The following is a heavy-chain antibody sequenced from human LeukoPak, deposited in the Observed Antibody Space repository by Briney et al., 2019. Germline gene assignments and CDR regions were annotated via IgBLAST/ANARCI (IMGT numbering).Heavy chain of an antibody. D-gene: IGHD6-13*01. V-gene: IGHV4-59*01. Sequence: SETLSLTCTVSGGSISSYYWSWIRQPPGKGLEWIGYIYYSGSTNYNPSLKSRVTVSVDTSKNQFSLKLSSVTAADTAVYYCARVGSHYYYYMDVWGKGTTVTVSS. CDR1: GGSISSYY. CDR3: ARVGSHYYYYMDV. CDR2: IYYSGST. J-gene: IGHJ6*03.